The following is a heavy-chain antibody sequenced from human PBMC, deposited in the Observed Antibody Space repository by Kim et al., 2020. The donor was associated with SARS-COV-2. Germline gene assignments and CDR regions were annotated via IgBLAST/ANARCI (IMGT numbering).Heavy chain of an antibody. J-gene: IGHJ4*02. D-gene: IGHD3-10*01. CDR3: ATTHSSYSPSGDFYTRPDY. V-gene: IGHV3-11*04. Sequence: GGSLRLSCAASGFTFSDFYMSWIRQAPGKGLEWVAYIGSSGDKTDYTESVKGRFTISRDNAKNSMYLQMNSLRAEDTAVYYCATTHSSYSPSGDFYTRPDYWGQGTLGTVSS. CDR1: GFTFSDFY. CDR2: IGSSGDKT.